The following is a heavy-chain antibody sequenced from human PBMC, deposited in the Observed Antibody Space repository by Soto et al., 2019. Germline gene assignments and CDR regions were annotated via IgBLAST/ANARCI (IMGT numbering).Heavy chain of an antibody. Sequence: GGSLRLSCAASGFTFDDYAMHWVRQAPGKGLEWVSGISWNSGSIGYADSVKGRFTISRDNAKNSLYLQMNSLRAEDTALYYCAKSCLRFLEWPYDYWGQGTLVTVSS. CDR2: ISWNSGSI. D-gene: IGHD3-3*01. V-gene: IGHV3-9*01. J-gene: IGHJ4*02. CDR1: GFTFDDYA. CDR3: AKSCLRFLEWPYDY.